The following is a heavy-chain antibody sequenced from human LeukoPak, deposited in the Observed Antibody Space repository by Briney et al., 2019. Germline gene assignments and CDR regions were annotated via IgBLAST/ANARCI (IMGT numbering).Heavy chain of an antibody. CDR1: GFTFSSYS. CDR3: ARVQGRTELNYYGMDV. V-gene: IGHV3-21*01. Sequence: GGSLRLSCAASGFTFSSYSMNWVRQAPGKGLEWVSSISSSSSYIYYADSVKGRFTISRDNAKNSLYLQMNSLRDEDTAVYYCARVQGRTELNYYGMDVWGQGTTVTVSS. D-gene: IGHD1-14*01. CDR2: ISSSSSYI. J-gene: IGHJ6*02.